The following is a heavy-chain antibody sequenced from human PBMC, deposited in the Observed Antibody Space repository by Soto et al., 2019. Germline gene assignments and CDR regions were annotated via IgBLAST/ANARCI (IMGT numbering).Heavy chain of an antibody. V-gene: IGHV1-69*01. Sequence: QVQLVQSGAEVKKPGSSVKVSCKASGGTFSSYSISWVRQAPGQGLEWMGGVIPIFGTANYAQKFQGRVTITADESTSTAYMELSSLRSEDTAVYYCARATTVTTLGVVRWFDPWGQGTLVTVSS. CDR2: VIPIFGTA. CDR3: ARATTVTTLGVVRWFDP. D-gene: IGHD4-17*01. J-gene: IGHJ5*02. CDR1: GGTFSSYS.